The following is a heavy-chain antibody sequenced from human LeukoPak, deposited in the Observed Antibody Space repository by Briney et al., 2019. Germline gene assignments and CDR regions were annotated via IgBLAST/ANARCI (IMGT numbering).Heavy chain of an antibody. D-gene: IGHD2-2*01. CDR1: GYSFTDKY. V-gene: IGHV1-2*02. J-gene: IGHJ5*02. CDR2: INPNSGGT. CDR3: ATYNVKPAAMSSDWFDP. Sequence: ASVKVSCKASGYSFTDKYMHWVRQAPGQGLEWMGWINPNSGGTNYAQKFQGRVTMTTDTSISTAYMELSRLRSDDTAVYYCATYNVKPAAMSSDWFDPWGQGTLVTVSS.